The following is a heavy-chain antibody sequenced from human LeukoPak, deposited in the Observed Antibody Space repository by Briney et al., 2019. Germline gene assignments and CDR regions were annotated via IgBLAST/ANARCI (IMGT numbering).Heavy chain of an antibody. Sequence: SGGSLRLSCAASGFTFSSYSMNWVRQAPGKGLEWVSSTSSSSSYIYYADSVKGRFTISRDNAKNSLYLQMNSLRAEDTAVYYCARALDFSGMDVWGQGTAVTVSS. CDR1: GFTFSSYS. J-gene: IGHJ6*02. D-gene: IGHD2/OR15-2a*01. CDR2: TSSSSSYI. V-gene: IGHV3-21*01. CDR3: ARALDFSGMDV.